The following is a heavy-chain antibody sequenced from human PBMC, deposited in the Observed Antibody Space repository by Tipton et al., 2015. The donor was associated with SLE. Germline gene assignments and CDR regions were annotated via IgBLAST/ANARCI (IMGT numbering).Heavy chain of an antibody. CDR1: TGSFSGYY. V-gene: IGHV4-34*09. Sequence: TLSLTCTVYTGSFSGYYWSWIRQPPGKGLEWIGYIYYSGSTNYNPSLKSRVTISADTSKNQFSLKLSSVTAADTAVYYCARGGVGGYDYFDYWGQGTLVTVSS. J-gene: IGHJ4*02. CDR2: IYYSGST. CDR3: ARGGVGGYDYFDY. D-gene: IGHD5-12*01.